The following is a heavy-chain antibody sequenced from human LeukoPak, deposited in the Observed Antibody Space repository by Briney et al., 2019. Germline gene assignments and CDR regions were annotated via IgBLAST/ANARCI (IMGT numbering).Heavy chain of an antibody. CDR3: AREDNYGELFY. Sequence: PGGSLRLSCAASGFPFSSYQMKWVRQAPGKGLEWISYISSTGSDIYYANSVKGRFTISRDDAKTSLYLQINSLRPEDTAIYYCAREDNYGELFYWGQGTLVTVSS. D-gene: IGHD4-17*01. J-gene: IGHJ4*02. CDR2: ISSTGSDI. CDR1: GFPFSSYQ. V-gene: IGHV3-48*03.